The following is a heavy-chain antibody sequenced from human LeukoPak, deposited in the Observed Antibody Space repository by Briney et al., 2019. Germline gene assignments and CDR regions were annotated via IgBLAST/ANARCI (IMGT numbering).Heavy chain of an antibody. CDR3: ARPGIALAGKYDY. CDR1: GGSISSGSYY. J-gene: IGHJ4*02. D-gene: IGHD6-19*01. Sequence: SKTLSLTCTVSGGSISSGSYYWGWIRQPPGKGLEWIGSIYHSGSPYYNPSLRSRVTISVDTSKNQFPLKLTSVTAADTAVYYCARPGIALAGKYDYWGQGTLVTVSS. CDR2: IYHSGSP. V-gene: IGHV4-39*01.